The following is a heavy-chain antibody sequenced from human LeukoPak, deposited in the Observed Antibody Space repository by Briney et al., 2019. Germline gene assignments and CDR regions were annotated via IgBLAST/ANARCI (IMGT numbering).Heavy chain of an antibody. CDR2: INHSGST. CDR1: GFTFSSYW. J-gene: IGHJ4*02. Sequence: PGGSLRLSCAASGFTFSSYWMSWVRQPPGKGLEWIGEINHSGSTNYNPSLKSRVTISVDTSKNQFSLKLSSVTAADTAVYYCARWGWGYYFDYWGQGTLVTVSS. D-gene: IGHD3-16*01. CDR3: ARWGWGYYFDY. V-gene: IGHV4-34*01.